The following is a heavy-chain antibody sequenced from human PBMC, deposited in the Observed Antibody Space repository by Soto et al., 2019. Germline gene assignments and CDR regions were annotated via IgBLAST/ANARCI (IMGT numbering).Heavy chain of an antibody. Sequence: VQLLESGGGLVQPGGSLRLSCAASGFTFSSYAMSWVRQAPGKGLEGVSGSDGSGSNTYYADSVKGRFTTSRDNSKNTLSVLMDSLRVEDTALYYCAKDGGSVCSGGTCYFQAPDYWGQGTLVTVSS. CDR1: GFTFSSYA. CDR3: AKDGGSVCSGGTCYFQAPDY. J-gene: IGHJ4*02. V-gene: IGHV3-23*01. CDR2: SDGSGSNT. D-gene: IGHD2-15*01.